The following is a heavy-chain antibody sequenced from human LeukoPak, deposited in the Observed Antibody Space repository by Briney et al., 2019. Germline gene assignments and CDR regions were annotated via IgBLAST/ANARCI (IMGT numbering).Heavy chain of an antibody. CDR1: GYNFGTHG. D-gene: IGHD3-10*01. Sequence: ASVKVSCQASGYNFGTHGLSWVRQAPGQGLEWMGWISAYSGNTNFAEQFQDRVTMTTDTSTSTAYMELRSLTSDDTAVYYCARDGILLWFGESNNWFDPWGQGTLVTVSS. V-gene: IGHV1-18*01. J-gene: IGHJ5*02. CDR2: ISAYSGNT. CDR3: ARDGILLWFGESNNWFDP.